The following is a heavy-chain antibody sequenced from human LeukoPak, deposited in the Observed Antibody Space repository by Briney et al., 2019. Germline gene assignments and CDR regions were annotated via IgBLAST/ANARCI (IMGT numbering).Heavy chain of an antibody. Sequence: GRSLRLSCAASGFTFSSYAMHWVRQAPGKGLEWVAVISYDGSNKYYADSVKGRFTISRDNSKNTLYLQMNSLRVEDTAVYYCVRDLGGRSGHWGQGTLVTVSP. J-gene: IGHJ4*02. CDR1: GFTFSSYA. D-gene: IGHD1-26*01. V-gene: IGHV3-30-3*01. CDR3: VRDLGGRSGH. CDR2: ISYDGSNK.